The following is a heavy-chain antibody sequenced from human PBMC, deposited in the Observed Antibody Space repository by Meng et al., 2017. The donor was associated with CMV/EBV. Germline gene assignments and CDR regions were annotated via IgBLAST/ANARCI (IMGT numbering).Heavy chain of an antibody. D-gene: IGHD6-13*01. Sequence: GESLKISCVASGFTFSSYSMNWVRQAPGKGLEWVSSISSSSSYIYYADSVKGRFTISRDNAKNSLYLQMNSLRAEDTAVYYCARIIAAAGVPDYYYYGMDVWGQGTTVTVSS. CDR3: ARIIAAAGVPDYYYYGMDV. V-gene: IGHV3-21*01. CDR1: GFTFSSYS. CDR2: ISSSSSYI. J-gene: IGHJ6*02.